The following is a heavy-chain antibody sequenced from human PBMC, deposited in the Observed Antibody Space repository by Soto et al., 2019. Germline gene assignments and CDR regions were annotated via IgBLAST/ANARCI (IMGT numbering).Heavy chain of an antibody. J-gene: IGHJ6*02. D-gene: IGHD3-9*01. V-gene: IGHV1-2*02. CDR1: GYTITGYY. Sequence: ASVKLSCPASGYTITGYYMHWVRQAPGQGLEWMGWINPNSGGTNYAQKFQGRVTMTRDTSISTAYMELSRLRSDDTAVYYCSRSAEADVFYFCGQGTTVIVS. CDR2: INPNSGGT. CDR3: SRSAEADVFYF.